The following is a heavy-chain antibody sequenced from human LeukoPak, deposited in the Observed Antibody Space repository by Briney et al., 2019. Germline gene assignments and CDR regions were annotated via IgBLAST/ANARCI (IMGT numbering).Heavy chain of an antibody. Sequence: GESLKISCKGSGYSLTSYWIGWVRQMPGKGLEWMGIIYPGDSDTRYSPSFQGQVTISADKSISTAYLQWSSLKASDTAMYYCARPSGWITDAFDIWGQGTMVTVSS. V-gene: IGHV5-51*01. CDR2: IYPGDSDT. CDR1: GYSLTSYW. CDR3: ARPSGWITDAFDI. J-gene: IGHJ3*02. D-gene: IGHD6-19*01.